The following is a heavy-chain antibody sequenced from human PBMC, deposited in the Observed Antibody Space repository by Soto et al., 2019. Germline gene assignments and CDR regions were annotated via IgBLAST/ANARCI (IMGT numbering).Heavy chain of an antibody. CDR1: GFTFSIYW. CDR2: ISGSSSYI. J-gene: IGHJ4*02. Sequence: KTGGSLRLSCAASGFTFSIYWMNWVRQAPGKGLEWISSISGSSSYIYYADSMKGRFTVSRDNAKNSLYLQMNSLSAEDTAVYYCASSRGYSKNFFHYWGQGALVTVSS. CDR3: ASSRGYSKNFFHY. D-gene: IGHD5-18*01. V-gene: IGHV3-21*01.